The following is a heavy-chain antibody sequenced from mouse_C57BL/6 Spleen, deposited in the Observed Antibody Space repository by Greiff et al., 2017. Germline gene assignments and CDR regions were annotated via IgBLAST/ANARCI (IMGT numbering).Heavy chain of an antibody. CDR2: IYPGDGDT. D-gene: IGHD3-2*02. CDR1: GYAFSSSW. J-gene: IGHJ2*01. Sequence: QVQLQQSGPELVKPGASEKISCKASGYAFSSSWMNWVKQRPGKGLEWIGRIYPGDGDTNYNGKFKGKATLTADKSSSTAYMQLSSLTSEDSAVYFCAREGQLRLPPDYWGQGTTLTVSS. V-gene: IGHV1-82*01. CDR3: AREGQLRLPPDY.